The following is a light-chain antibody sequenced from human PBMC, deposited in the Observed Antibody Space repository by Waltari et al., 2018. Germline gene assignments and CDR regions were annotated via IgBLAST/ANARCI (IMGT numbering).Light chain of an antibody. CDR1: QSLVYSDGNTY. V-gene: IGKV2-29*02. CDR2: EVS. J-gene: IGKJ1*01. Sequence: DIVMTQTPLSLSVTPGQPASISCQSSQSLVYSDGNTYLYWYLQKPGQSSQLLIYEVSRRFSGVPDRFSGSGSGTDVTLKISRVEAEDVGVYYCMQGMHLWTFGQGTKVEIK. CDR3: MQGMHLWT.